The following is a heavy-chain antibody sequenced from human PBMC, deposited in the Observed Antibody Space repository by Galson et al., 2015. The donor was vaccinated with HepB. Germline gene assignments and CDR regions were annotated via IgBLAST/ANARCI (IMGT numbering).Heavy chain of an antibody. CDR1: GFTFSSYS. J-gene: IGHJ3*02. CDR3: ARELWIFGATGGAFDI. V-gene: IGHV3-21*01. CDR2: ISSSSSYI. D-gene: IGHD3-3*01. Sequence: SLRLSCAASGFTFSSYSMNWVRQAPGKGLEWVSSISSSSSYIYYADSVKGRFTISRDNAKNSLYLQMNSLRAEDTAVYYCARELWIFGATGGAFDIWGQGTMVTVSS.